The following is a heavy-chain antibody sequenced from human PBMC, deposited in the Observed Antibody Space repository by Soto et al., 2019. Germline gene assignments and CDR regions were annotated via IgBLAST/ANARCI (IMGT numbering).Heavy chain of an antibody. J-gene: IGHJ4*02. D-gene: IGHD1-20*01. V-gene: IGHV3-74*01. CDR1: GFDFSNTW. CDR3: AKDWYHTIDS. CDR2: INSDGSSI. Sequence: GGSLRLSCAISGFDFSNTWIHWVRQVPGQGLVWVSRINSDGSSIIYADSVKGRFTLSRDNAKNTVHLQMSSLRVEDTAVYYCAKDWYHTIDSWGQGIPVTVSS.